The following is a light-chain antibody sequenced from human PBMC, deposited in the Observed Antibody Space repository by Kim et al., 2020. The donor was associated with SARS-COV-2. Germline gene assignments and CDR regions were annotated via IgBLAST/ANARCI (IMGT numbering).Light chain of an antibody. V-gene: IGLV3-1*01. Sequence: SYELTQPPSVSVSPGQTASITCSGDKLGGKYTSWYQQKAGQSPVVVIYQDNKRPSGIPERFSGSYSGNTATLTISGAQAMDEADYHCQAWDINTVVFGGGTQLTVL. CDR2: QDN. CDR1: KLGGKY. CDR3: QAWDINTVV. J-gene: IGLJ3*02.